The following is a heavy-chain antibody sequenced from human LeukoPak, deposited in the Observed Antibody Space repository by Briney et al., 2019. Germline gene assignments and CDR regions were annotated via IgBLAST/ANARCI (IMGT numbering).Heavy chain of an antibody. V-gene: IGHV4-59*12. D-gene: IGHD2-15*01. CDR1: GGSISSYY. CDR3: AGSPIVVVVAARQKPFDY. CDR2: IYYSGST. J-gene: IGHJ4*02. Sequence: SETLSLTCTVSGGSISSYYWSWIRQPPGKGLEWIGYIYYSGSTNYSPSLKSRVTISVDTSKNQFSLKLSSVTAADTAVYYCAGSPIVVVVAARQKPFDYWGQGTLVTVSS.